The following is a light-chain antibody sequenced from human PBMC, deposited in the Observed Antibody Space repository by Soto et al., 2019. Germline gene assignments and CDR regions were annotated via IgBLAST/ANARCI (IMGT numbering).Light chain of an antibody. CDR1: QSISSY. CDR3: QQSYSTPT. V-gene: IGKV1-39*01. Sequence: DIQITQSPSSLSASVGDRVTITCRASQSISSYLNWYQQKPGKAPKLLIYAAPSLQSGVPSRFSGSGSGTDFTLTISSLQPEDFATYYCQQSYSTPTFGPRTKVD. CDR2: AAP. J-gene: IGKJ3*01.